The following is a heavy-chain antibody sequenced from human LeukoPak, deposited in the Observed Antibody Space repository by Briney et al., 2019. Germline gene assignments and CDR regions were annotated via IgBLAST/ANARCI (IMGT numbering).Heavy chain of an antibody. Sequence: PSETLSLTCTVSGYSISSGYYWGWIRQPPGKGLEWIGSIYHSGSTYYNPSLKSRVTISVDTSKNQFSLKLSSVTAADTAVYYCARSYYGSGSYEPFDYWGQGTLVTVSS. CDR2: IYHSGST. J-gene: IGHJ4*02. V-gene: IGHV4-38-2*02. CDR1: GYSISSGYY. D-gene: IGHD3-10*01. CDR3: ARSYYGSGSYEPFDY.